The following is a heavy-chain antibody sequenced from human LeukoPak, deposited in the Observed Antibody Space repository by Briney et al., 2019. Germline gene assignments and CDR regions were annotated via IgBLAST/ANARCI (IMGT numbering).Heavy chain of an antibody. CDR2: VYYSGST. CDR1: GGSFRSDSYY. J-gene: IGHJ3*01. Sequence: SETLSLTCTVSGGSFRSDSYYWGWSRQPPGKGLEWIVYVYYSGSTNDNPSLKSRVTISVDTSKNQFSLKLRSVTAADTAVYYCVREAATDYYDSSGYYRQTEVFDAWGQGTMVTVSS. V-gene: IGHV4-61*01. CDR3: VREAATDYYDSSGYYRQTEVFDA. D-gene: IGHD3-22*01.